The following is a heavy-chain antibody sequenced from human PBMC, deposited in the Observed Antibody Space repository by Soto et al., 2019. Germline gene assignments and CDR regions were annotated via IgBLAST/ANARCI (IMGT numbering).Heavy chain of an antibody. CDR1: GFTLSNYA. J-gene: IGHJ4*02. CDR3: ATSQYLQLLLTD. CDR2: ISGSGDTT. V-gene: IGHV3-23*01. Sequence: GGSLILSWAASGFTLSNYAMTWVRQAPGKGLEWVSTISGSGDTTYYADSVKGRFTVSRDKSKNTLFLQMNSLRAEDTAVYYCATSQYLQLLLTDWGQGTLVTVSS. D-gene: IGHD3-16*01.